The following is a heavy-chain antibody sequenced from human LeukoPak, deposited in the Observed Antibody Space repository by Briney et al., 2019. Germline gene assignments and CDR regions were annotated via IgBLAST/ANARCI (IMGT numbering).Heavy chain of an antibody. Sequence: SVNLSYKASGGTFSSYAISSVRQSPRQGLEWMGRIIPIIGIANYAQKFQGRVTITADKSTSTAYMELSSLRSEDTAVYYCARDGDGGNSDYWGQGTLVTVSS. CDR2: IIPIIGIA. D-gene: IGHD4-23*01. CDR3: ARDGDGGNSDY. V-gene: IGHV1-69*04. J-gene: IGHJ4*02. CDR1: GGTFSSYA.